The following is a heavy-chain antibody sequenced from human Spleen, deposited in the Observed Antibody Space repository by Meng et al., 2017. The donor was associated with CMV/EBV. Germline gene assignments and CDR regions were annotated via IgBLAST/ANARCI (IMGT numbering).Heavy chain of an antibody. Sequence: LQMQGPGPGLVKPSETLSLTCTVSGGSISSSSYYWGWIRQPPGKGLEWIGSIYYSGSTYYNPSLKSRVTISVDTSKNQFSLKLSSVTAADTAVYYCARVEGPNWFDPWGQGTLVTVSS. CDR1: GGSISSSSYY. J-gene: IGHJ5*02. V-gene: IGHV4-39*07. CDR3: ARVEGPNWFDP. D-gene: IGHD1-1*01. CDR2: IYYSGST.